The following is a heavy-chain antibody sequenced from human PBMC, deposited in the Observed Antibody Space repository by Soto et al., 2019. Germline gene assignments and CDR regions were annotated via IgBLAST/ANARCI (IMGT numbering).Heavy chain of an antibody. CDR2: IKQDGSEK. Sequence: EVQLVESGGGLVQPGGSLRLSCAASGFTFRSYWMNWVRQAPGKGLEWVANIKQDGSEKNYADSVRGRFTISRDNAKNSLYLEMDSLRVEETAVYYCARAPPHYDILTSYYRAYGMDVWGQGTTVTVS. V-gene: IGHV3-7*01. J-gene: IGHJ6*02. D-gene: IGHD3-9*01. CDR1: GFTFRSYW. CDR3: ARAPPHYDILTSYYRAYGMDV.